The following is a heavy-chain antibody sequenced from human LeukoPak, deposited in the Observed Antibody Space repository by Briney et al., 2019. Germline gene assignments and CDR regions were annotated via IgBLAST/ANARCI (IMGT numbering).Heavy chain of an antibody. J-gene: IGHJ5*02. CDR3: ARNFDL. V-gene: IGHV4-34*01. CDR2: VSHTGDT. Sequence: SETLSLTCAVYSGSLSGHFWSWIRQPPGKGLEWIGEVSHTGDTNYNPSLKSRATVSVDTSKNQFSLKLTSVTAADTSVYYCARNFDLWGQGTLVTVSS. CDR1: SGSLSGHF.